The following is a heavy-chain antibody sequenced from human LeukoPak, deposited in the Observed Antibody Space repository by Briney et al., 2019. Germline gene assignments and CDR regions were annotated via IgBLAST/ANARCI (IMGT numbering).Heavy chain of an antibody. CDR1: GYTFTGYY. J-gene: IGHJ4*02. CDR2: INPNSGGT. D-gene: IGHD2-2*02. Sequence: ASVKVSCKASGYTFTGYYMHWVRQAPGQGLEWMGWINPNSGGTNYAQKFQGRATMTRDTSISTAYMELSRLRSDDTAVYYCARDPLGVVVPAAIRGPDYWGQGTLVTVSS. CDR3: ARDPLGVVVPAAIRGPDY. V-gene: IGHV1-2*02.